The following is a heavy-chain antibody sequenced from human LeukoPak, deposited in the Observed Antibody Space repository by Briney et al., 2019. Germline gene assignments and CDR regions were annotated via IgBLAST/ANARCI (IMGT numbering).Heavy chain of an antibody. CDR3: ARDDGDYLVDY. D-gene: IGHD4-17*01. J-gene: IGHJ4*02. CDR2: IIPIFGTA. CDR1: GGTFSSYA. Sequence: SVKVSCKASGGTFSSYAISWVRQAPGQGLEWMGGIIPIFGTANYAQKFKGRVTITADESTSTAYMELSSLRSEDTAVYDCARDDGDYLVDYWGQGTLVTVSS. V-gene: IGHV1-69*13.